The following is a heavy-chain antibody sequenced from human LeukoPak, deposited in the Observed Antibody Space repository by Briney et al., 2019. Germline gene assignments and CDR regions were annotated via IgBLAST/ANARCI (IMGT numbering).Heavy chain of an antibody. CDR3: ARECIAARPPYYYYYMDV. V-gene: IGHV3-53*01. CDR1: GFTFSSYD. D-gene: IGHD6-6*01. Sequence: GGSLRLSCAASGFTFSSYDMSWVRQAPGKGLEWVSVIYSGGSTYYADSVKGRFTISRDNSKNTLYLQMNSLRAEDTAVYYCARECIAARPPYYYYYMDVWGKGTTVTVSS. J-gene: IGHJ6*03. CDR2: IYSGGST.